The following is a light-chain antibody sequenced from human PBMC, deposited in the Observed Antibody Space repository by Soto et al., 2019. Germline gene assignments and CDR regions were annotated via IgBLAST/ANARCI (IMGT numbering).Light chain of an antibody. CDR1: QSISSW. Sequence: DIQMTQSPFTLSGSVGDRVTITFRASQSISSWLAWYQQKPGKAPKLLIYDASSLESGVPSRFSGSGSGTEFTLTISSLQPDDFATYYCQQYNSYPSTFGQGTKVDIK. CDR2: DAS. V-gene: IGKV1-5*01. J-gene: IGKJ1*01. CDR3: QQYNSYPST.